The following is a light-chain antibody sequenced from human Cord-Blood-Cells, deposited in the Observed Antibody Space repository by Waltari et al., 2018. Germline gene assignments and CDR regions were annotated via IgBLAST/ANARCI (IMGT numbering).Light chain of an antibody. Sequence: DIVMTQSPDSLAVSLGERATINCQSSQSVLYSSNNKNYLAWYQQKPGQPPKLLIYWASTRECGVPDRFSGSGSGTDFTLTISSLQAEDVAVYYCQQYYSTPYTFGQGTKLEIK. J-gene: IGKJ2*01. CDR1: QSVLYSSNNKNY. CDR3: QQYYSTPYT. CDR2: WAS. V-gene: IGKV4-1*01.